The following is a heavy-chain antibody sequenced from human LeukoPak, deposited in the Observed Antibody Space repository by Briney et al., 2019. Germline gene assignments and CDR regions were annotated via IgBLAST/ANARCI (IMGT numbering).Heavy chain of an antibody. J-gene: IGHJ5*02. CDR1: GYTLTSYY. Sequence: GASVKVSCKASGYTLTSYYMHWVRQAPGQGLEWMGIINPSDSSTSYAQKFQGRVTMTRDTSTSTVYMELSSLRSEDTAVYYCAKGTNLRQQLGNWFDPWGQGTQVIVSS. CDR3: AKGTNLRQQLGNWFDP. CDR2: INPSDSST. V-gene: IGHV1-46*01. D-gene: IGHD6-13*01.